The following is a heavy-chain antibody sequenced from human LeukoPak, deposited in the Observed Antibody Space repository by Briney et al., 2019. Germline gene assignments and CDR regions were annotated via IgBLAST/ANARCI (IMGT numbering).Heavy chain of an antibody. J-gene: IGHJ3*01. CDR3: ARDRNHAFDF. CDR2: ISANSGNT. V-gene: IGHV1-18*01. CDR1: GYTFTING. Sequence: GASVKDSCKASGYTFTINGISWVRQAPGQGLEWMGWISANSGNTNYAQRLQGRVTMTTDTSTTTAYMELRSLRSDDTAVYYCARDRNHAFDFWGQGTMVTVSS.